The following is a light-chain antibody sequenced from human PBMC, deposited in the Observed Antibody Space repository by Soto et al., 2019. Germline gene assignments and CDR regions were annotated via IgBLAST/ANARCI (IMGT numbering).Light chain of an antibody. Sequence: QSALTQPASVSGSPGQSFTISCTGTSSDVVNYNWVAWYQQHPGKVPKLMIYEVSNRPSGVSNRFSGSRSGNTASLTISGLQAEDEAHYYCSSSSARGIHVFGGGTQLTVL. CDR3: SSSSARGIHV. CDR2: EVS. V-gene: IGLV2-14*01. CDR1: SSDVVNYNW. J-gene: IGLJ2*01.